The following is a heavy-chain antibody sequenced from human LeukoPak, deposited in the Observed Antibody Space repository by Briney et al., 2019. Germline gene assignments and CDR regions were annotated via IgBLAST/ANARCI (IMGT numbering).Heavy chain of an antibody. Sequence: ASVTVSCTASGYTFTGYYMHWVRQAPGQGLEWMGWINPNSGGTNYAQKFQGRVTMTRDTSISTAYMELSRLRSDDTAVYYCARNYKSSTNAAPDYWGQGTLVTVSS. V-gene: IGHV1-2*02. CDR2: INPNSGGT. CDR3: ARNYKSSTNAAPDY. J-gene: IGHJ4*02. CDR1: GYTFTGYY. D-gene: IGHD2-2*01.